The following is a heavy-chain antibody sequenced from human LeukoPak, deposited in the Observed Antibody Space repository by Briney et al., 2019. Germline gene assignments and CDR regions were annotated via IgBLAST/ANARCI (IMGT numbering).Heavy chain of an antibody. CDR2: IRSSGSPT. D-gene: IGHD5-18*01. Sequence: PGGSLRLSCAASGFTFSSYEMNWVRQAPGEGLEWISCIRSSGSPTFYADSVKGRFTISRDNAKNSLYLQMNSLRAEDTAVYYCARGFRYTAMFLDYWGQGTLVTVSS. J-gene: IGHJ4*02. CDR1: GFTFSSYE. V-gene: IGHV3-48*03. CDR3: ARGFRYTAMFLDY.